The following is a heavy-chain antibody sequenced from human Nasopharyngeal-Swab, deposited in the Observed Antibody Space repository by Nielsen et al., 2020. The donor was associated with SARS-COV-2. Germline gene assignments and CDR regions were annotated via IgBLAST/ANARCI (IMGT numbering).Heavy chain of an antibody. V-gene: IGHV3-64D*06. CDR3: VKDLRGNYAFDI. CDR2: INDYEDRP. D-gene: IGHD1-7*01. J-gene: IGHJ3*02. Sequence: WIRQPPGKGLEYVSTINDYEDRPYYADSVKGRFTISRDNSKNTLYLQMSSLRAEDTAVYWCVKDLRGNYAFDIWGQGTMVTVSS.